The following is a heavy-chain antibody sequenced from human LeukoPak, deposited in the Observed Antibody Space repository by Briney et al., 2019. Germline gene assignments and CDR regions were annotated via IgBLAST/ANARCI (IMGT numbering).Heavy chain of an antibody. V-gene: IGHV1-69*05. CDR2: IIPIFGTA. J-gene: IGHJ4*02. D-gene: IGHD5-24*01. CDR3: ARVEEDGYNLYFDY. Sequence: GASVKVSCKAPGGTFSSYAISWVRQAPGQGLEWMGGIIPIFGTANYAQKFQGRVTITTDESTSTAYMELSSLRSEDTAVYYCARVEEDGYNLYFDYWGQGTLVTVSS. CDR1: GGTFSSYA.